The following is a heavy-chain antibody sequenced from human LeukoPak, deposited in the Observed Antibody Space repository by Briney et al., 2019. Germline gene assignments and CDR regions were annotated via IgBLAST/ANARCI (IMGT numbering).Heavy chain of an antibody. V-gene: IGHV3-53*01. CDR3: ARDRRYYDTSGTVYYDAMDV. CDR2: IYSGGRT. Sequence: GGSLRLSCAASGFTVTSNYMSWVRQAPGKGLEWVSVIYSGGRTYYADSVKGRFTISRDNSKNTLYLQMNSLRAEDTAMYYCARDRRYYDTSGTVYYDAMDVWGQGTTVTVSS. D-gene: IGHD3-22*01. CDR1: GFTVTSNY. J-gene: IGHJ6*02.